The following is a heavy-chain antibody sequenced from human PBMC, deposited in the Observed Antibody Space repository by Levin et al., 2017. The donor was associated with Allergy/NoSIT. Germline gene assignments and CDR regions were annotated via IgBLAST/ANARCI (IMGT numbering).Heavy chain of an antibody. J-gene: IGHJ4*02. D-gene: IGHD2-2*01. CDR3: ARGYCSSTSCIFDY. Sequence: PSETLSLTCAVSGGSISSSNWWSWVRQPPGKGLEWIGEIYHSGSTNYNPSLKSRVTISVDKSKNQFSLKLSSVTAADTAVYYCARGYCSSTSCIFDYWGQGTLVTVSS. V-gene: IGHV4-4*02. CDR2: IYHSGST. CDR1: GGSISSSNW.